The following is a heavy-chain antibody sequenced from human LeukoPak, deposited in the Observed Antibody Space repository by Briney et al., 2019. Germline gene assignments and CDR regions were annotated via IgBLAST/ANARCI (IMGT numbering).Heavy chain of an antibody. J-gene: IGHJ3*02. CDR1: GCTFSSYW. CDR2: INRDGSST. Sequence: PGGSLRLSCAASGCTFSSYWMHWVRQAPGKGLVWVSRINRDGSSTSYADSVKGRFTISRDNAKNTLYLQMKSLRAEDTAVFYCARGGYTGVFDIWGQGTMVTVSS. CDR3: ARGGYTGVFDI. V-gene: IGHV3-74*01. D-gene: IGHD5-18*01.